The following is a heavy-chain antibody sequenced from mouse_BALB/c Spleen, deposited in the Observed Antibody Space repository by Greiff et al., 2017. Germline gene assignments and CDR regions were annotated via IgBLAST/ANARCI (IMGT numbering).Heavy chain of an antibody. D-gene: IGHD1-1*02. Sequence: EVQVVESGAELVRPGALVKLSCKASGFNIKDYYMHWVKQRPEQGLEWIGWIDPENGNTIYDPKFQGKASITADTSSNTAYLQLSSLTSEDTAVYYCAIGGPYAMDYWGQGTSVTVSS. CDR3: AIGGPYAMDY. CDR1: GFNIKDYY. V-gene: IGHV14-1*02. CDR2: IDPENGNT. J-gene: IGHJ4*01.